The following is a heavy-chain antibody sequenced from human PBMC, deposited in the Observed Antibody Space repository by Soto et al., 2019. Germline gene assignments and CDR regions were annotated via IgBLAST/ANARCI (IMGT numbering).Heavy chain of an antibody. J-gene: IGHJ6*02. CDR1: GFTFSSYG. CDR3: ARDGRLGDFWRGYRAMDV. V-gene: IGHV3-33*01. CDR2: IWYDGSNK. Sequence: PGGSLRLSCAASGFTFSSYGMHWVRQAPGKGLEWVAVIWYDGSNKYYADSVKGRFTISRDNSKNTLYLQMNSLRAEDTAVYYCARDGRLGDFWRGYRAMDVWGQGTTVT. D-gene: IGHD3-3*01.